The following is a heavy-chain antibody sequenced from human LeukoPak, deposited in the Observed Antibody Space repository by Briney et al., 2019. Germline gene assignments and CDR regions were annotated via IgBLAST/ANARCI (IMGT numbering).Heavy chain of an antibody. D-gene: IGHD4-17*01. V-gene: IGHV3-48*03. Sequence: GGSLRLSCAASGFTFSSYEMNWVRQAPGKGLEWVSYISSSGSTIYYADSVKGRFTISRDNDKNSLYLQMNSLRAEDTAVYYCAREGALTVTKDAFDIWGQGTMVTVSS. CDR3: AREGALTVTKDAFDI. J-gene: IGHJ3*02. CDR2: ISSSGSTI. CDR1: GFTFSSYE.